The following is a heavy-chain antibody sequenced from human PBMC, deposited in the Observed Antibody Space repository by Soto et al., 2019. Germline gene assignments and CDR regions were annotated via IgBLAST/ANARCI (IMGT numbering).Heavy chain of an antibody. D-gene: IGHD4-17*01. CDR1: GYTFTSYY. V-gene: IGHV1-46*03. J-gene: IGHJ4*02. CDR2: INPSGGST. CDR3: ARDVEYTVTTSGKYFDY. Sequence: ASVKVFCKASGYTFTSYYMHWVRQAPGQGLEWMGIINPSGGSTSYAQKFQGRVTMTRDTSTSTVYMELSSLRSEDTAVYYCARDVEYTVTTSGKYFDYWGQGTLVTVSS.